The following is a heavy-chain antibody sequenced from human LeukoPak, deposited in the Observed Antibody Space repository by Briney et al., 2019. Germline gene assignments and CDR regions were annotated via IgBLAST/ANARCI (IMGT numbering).Heavy chain of an antibody. CDR1: GFTFTNYG. D-gene: IGHD3-10*01. V-gene: IGHV3-30*18. Sequence: GGSLRLSCAASGFTFTNYGMHWVRQAPGKGLEWVAVVSSDATNKYYADSVKGRFTISRENSKNTLYLQMNSLRGEDTAVCYCAKGRVWFGELLFTMDVWGQGTTVTVSS. CDR2: VSSDATNK. J-gene: IGHJ6*02. CDR3: AKGRVWFGELLFTMDV.